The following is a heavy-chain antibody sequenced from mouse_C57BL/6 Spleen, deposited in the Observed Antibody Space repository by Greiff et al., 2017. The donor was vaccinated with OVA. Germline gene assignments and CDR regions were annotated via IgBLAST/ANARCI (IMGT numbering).Heavy chain of an antibody. CDR1: GFTFSSYA. CDR3: TRDHYYGSIYYAMDY. D-gene: IGHD1-1*01. CDR2: ISSGGDYI. Sequence: EVKLMESGAGLVKPGGSLKLSCAASGFTFSSYAMSWVRQTPEKRLEWVAYISSGGDYIYYADTVKGRFSISRDNARNTLYLQMSSLKSEDTAMYYCTRDHYYGSIYYAMDYWGQGTSVTVSS. V-gene: IGHV5-9-1*02. J-gene: IGHJ4*01.